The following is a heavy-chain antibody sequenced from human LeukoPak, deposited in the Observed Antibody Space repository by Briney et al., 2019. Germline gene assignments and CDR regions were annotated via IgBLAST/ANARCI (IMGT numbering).Heavy chain of an antibody. V-gene: IGHV3-9*01. CDR2: ISWNSGSI. CDR1: GFTFDDYA. J-gene: IGHJ4*02. CDR3: AEESYDSSGYYSFDY. Sequence: GRSLRLSCAASGFTFDDYAMHWVRQAPGKGLEWVSGISWNSGSIGYADSVKGRFTISRDNAKNSLYLQMNSLRAEDTALYYCAEESYDSSGYYSFDYWGQGTLVTVSS. D-gene: IGHD3-22*01.